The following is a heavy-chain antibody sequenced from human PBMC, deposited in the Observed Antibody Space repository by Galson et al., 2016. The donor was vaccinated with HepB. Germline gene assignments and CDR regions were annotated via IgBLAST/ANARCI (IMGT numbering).Heavy chain of an antibody. CDR3: ARYLYPMFDC. D-gene: IGHD1-26*01. J-gene: IGHJ4*02. V-gene: IGHV2-5*02. Sequence: PALVKPTQTLTLTCTFSGFSLTTTGVGVGWIRQPPGKALEWLALIYWDDDKRYSPSLKSRLTITKHTSKNQVVLTLTDIDPVDTGTYFCARYLYPMFDCWGQGILRTVSS. CDR2: IYWDDDK. CDR1: GFSLTTTGVG.